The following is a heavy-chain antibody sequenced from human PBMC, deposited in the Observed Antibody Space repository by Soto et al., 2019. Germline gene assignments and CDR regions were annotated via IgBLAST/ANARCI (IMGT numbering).Heavy chain of an antibody. J-gene: IGHJ6*02. D-gene: IGHD2-15*01. CDR2: KWYDGSNK. CDR3: ASEYCSGGSCYYYGMDV. CDR1: GFTFSSHG. Sequence: QVQLVESGGGVVQPGRSLRLSCAASGFTFSSHGMHWVRQAPGKGLEWVAVKWYDGSNKYYADSVKGRFTISRDNSKNTLYLQMNSLRAEDTAVYYCASEYCSGGSCYYYGMDVWGQGTTVTVSS. V-gene: IGHV3-33*01.